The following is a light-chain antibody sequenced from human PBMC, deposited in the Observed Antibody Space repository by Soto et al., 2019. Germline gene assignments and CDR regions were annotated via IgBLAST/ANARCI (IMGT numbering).Light chain of an antibody. J-gene: IGLJ2*01. V-gene: IGLV1-47*01. Sequence: QSVLTQPPSASGTPGQRVTISCSGSSSNIGSNYVFWYQQLPGTAPKLLIYRNNQRPSGVPARFSGSKSGTSASLAISGLRSEDAADYSCAAWDDSLSGVGFGGGTKLTVL. CDR3: AAWDDSLSGVG. CDR1: SSNIGSNY. CDR2: RNN.